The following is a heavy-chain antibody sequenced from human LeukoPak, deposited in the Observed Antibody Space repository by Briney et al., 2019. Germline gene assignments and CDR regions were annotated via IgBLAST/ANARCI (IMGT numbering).Heavy chain of an antibody. CDR2: ISSSTSDI. D-gene: IGHD2/OR15-2a*01. V-gene: IGHV3-21*06. J-gene: IGHJ6*03. CDR1: GFTIADYT. Sequence: GGSLRLSCAASGFTIADYTTNWVRQAPGKGLEWVSYISSSTSDIYYADSVKGRFTIFRDNAKNSLFLEMNGLRAEDTAVYYCARITSTSYYFHFMDVWGKGTTVIVSS. CDR3: ARITSTSYYFHFMDV.